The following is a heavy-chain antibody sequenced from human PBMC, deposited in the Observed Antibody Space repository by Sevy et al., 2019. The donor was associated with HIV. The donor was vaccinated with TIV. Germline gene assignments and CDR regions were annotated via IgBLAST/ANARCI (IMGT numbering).Heavy chain of an antibody. CDR2: IRSKAYGGTT. CDR3: TSDLGAGGVDY. Sequence: GGSLRLSCTASGFTFGDNAMSWFLQAPGKGLEWVGFIRSKAYGGTTEYAASVKGRFTISRDDSKSIAYLQMNSLKTEDTAVYYCTSDLGAGGVDYWGQGTLVTVSS. J-gene: IGHJ4*02. CDR1: GFTFGDNA. V-gene: IGHV3-49*03. D-gene: IGHD3-10*01.